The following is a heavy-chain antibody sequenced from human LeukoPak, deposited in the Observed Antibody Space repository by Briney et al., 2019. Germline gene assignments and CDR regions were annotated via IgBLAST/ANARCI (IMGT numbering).Heavy chain of an antibody. D-gene: IGHD5-12*01. V-gene: IGHV3-21*01. CDR1: GFDFSTYA. J-gene: IGHJ5*02. CDR2: ISTMSNYI. Sequence: GGSLRLSCAASGFDFSTYAINWVRQARGKGLEWVSSISTMSNYIFYGDSVKGRFTISRDNAKNSVYLQMNSLRPEDTAVYYCSRDRLGGLDLWGQGTLVTVSS. CDR3: SRDRLGGLDL.